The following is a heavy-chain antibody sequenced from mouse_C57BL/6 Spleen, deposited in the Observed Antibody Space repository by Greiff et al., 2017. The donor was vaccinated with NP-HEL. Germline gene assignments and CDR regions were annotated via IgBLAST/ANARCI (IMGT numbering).Heavy chain of an antibody. D-gene: IGHD1-1*01. CDR2: IDPSDSYT. CDR3: ARSYGSSWGFAY. V-gene: IGHV1-69*01. Sequence: VQLQQSGAELVMPGASVKLSCKASGYTFTSYWMHWVKQRPGQGLEWIGEIDPSDSYTNYNQKFKGKSTLTVDKSSSTAYMQLSSLTSEDSAVYYCARSYGSSWGFAYWGQGTLVTVFA. J-gene: IGHJ3*01. CDR1: GYTFTSYW.